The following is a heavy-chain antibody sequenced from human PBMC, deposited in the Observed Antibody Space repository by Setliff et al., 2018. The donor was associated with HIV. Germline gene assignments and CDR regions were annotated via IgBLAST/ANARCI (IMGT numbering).Heavy chain of an antibody. J-gene: IGHJ6*02. CDR3: ARSIVPVASGTPYSLDV. CDR1: GYSISSGYY. CDR2: IYHSGST. Sequence: PSETLSLTCAVSGYSISSGYYWGWIRQAPGEGLEWIGSIYHSGSTYYKPSLKSRVTISVDTSKNQFSLRLSSVAAGDTAVYYCARSIVPVASGTPYSLDVWGQGTTVT. D-gene: IGHD1-1*01. V-gene: IGHV4-38-2*01.